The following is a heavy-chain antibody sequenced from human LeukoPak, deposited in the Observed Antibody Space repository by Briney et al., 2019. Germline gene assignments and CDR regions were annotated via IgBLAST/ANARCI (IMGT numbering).Heavy chain of an antibody. CDR3: AREDKASSWLVY. Sequence: ASVKVSWKASGYTFTGYYMHWVRQAPGQGLEWMGIINPSGGSTSYAQKFQGGVTMTRDTSTSTVYMELSSLRSEDTAVYYCAREDKASSWLVYWGQGTLVTVSS. CDR1: GYTFTGYY. J-gene: IGHJ4*02. D-gene: IGHD6-13*01. V-gene: IGHV1-46*01. CDR2: INPSGGST.